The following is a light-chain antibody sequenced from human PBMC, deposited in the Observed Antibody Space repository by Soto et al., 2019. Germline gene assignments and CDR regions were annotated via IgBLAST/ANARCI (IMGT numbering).Light chain of an antibody. CDR2: GAS. J-gene: IGKJ1*01. CDR1: QNINNN. CDR3: QQYYDWSPWT. V-gene: IGKV3-15*01. Sequence: EIVMTQSPASLSVSPGERATLSCRASQNINNNLAWYQHKPGQAPRVVIYGASARATGIPARFSGSGSGTQFTLTISSLHYEDFAVYYCQQYYDWSPWTFGQGTKVE.